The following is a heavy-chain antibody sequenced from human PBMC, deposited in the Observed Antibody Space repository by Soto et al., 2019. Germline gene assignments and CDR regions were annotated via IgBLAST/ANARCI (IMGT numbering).Heavy chain of an antibody. J-gene: IGHJ4*02. V-gene: IGHV3-23*01. CDR2: ISGSGGST. CDR1: GFTFSSYA. Sequence: EVQLLESGGGLVQPGGSLRLSCAASGFTFSSYAMSWVRQAPGKGLEWVSAISGSGGSTYYADSVKGRFTISRDNSKNTLYLQMNSLRAEDTAVYYCAKDHYPGIAAAGKFDYWGQGTLVTVSS. CDR3: AKDHYPGIAAAGKFDY. D-gene: IGHD6-13*01.